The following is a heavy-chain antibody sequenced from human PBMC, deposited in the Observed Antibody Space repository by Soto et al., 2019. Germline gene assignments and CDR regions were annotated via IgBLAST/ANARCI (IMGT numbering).Heavy chain of an antibody. V-gene: IGHV1-18*01. CDR3: ARDKYTIFGVVITLDP. D-gene: IGHD3-3*01. J-gene: IGHJ5*02. Sequence: GASVKVSCKASGYTFTSYGISWVRQAPGQGLEWMGWISAYNGNTNYAQKLQGRVTMTTDTSTSTAYMELRSLRSDDTAVYYCARDKYTIFGVVITLDPWGQGTLVTVSS. CDR1: GYTFTSYG. CDR2: ISAYNGNT.